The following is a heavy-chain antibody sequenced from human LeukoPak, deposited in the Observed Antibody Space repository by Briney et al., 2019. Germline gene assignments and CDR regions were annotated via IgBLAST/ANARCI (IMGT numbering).Heavy chain of an antibody. V-gene: IGHV1-69*01. CDR2: IIPIFGTA. Sequence: GSSVKVSCKASGGTFSSYAISWVRQAPGQGLEWMGGIIPIFGTANYAQKFQGRVTITADESTSTAYMELSSLRSEDTAVYYCARDCSSTSCFDLWGRGTLLTVSS. CDR3: ARDCSSTSCFDL. CDR1: GGTFSSYA. J-gene: IGHJ2*01. D-gene: IGHD2-2*01.